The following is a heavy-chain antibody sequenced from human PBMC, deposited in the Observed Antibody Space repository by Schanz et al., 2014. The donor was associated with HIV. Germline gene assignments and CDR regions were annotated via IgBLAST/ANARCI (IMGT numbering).Heavy chain of an antibody. D-gene: IGHD5-18*01. CDR1: GFTFDSYG. J-gene: IGHJ4*02. CDR2: TSYDGTKK. Sequence: QVHLVESGGGVVRPGRSLRLSCAASGFTFDSYGMHWVRQAPGKGLEWVAVTSYDGTKKHYADSVKGRFTISRDNSRNTLFLQMDSLRVDDTAVYFCAVLWIQPPFDYWGQGTLVTVSS. V-gene: IGHV3-30*03. CDR3: AVLWIQPPFDY.